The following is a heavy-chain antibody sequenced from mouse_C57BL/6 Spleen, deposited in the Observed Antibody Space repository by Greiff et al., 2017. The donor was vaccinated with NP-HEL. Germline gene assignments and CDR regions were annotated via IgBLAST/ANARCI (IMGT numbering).Heavy chain of an antibody. J-gene: IGHJ4*01. V-gene: IGHV1-82*01. Sequence: QVQLKQSGPELVKPGASVKISCKASGYAFSSSWMNWVKQRPGKGLEWIGRIYPGDGDTNYNGKFKGKATLTADKSSSTAYMQLSSLTSEDSAVYFCASGGSSGYYYAMDYWGQGTSVTVSS. CDR2: IYPGDGDT. CDR3: ASGGSSGYYYAMDY. CDR1: GYAFSSSW. D-gene: IGHD1-1*01.